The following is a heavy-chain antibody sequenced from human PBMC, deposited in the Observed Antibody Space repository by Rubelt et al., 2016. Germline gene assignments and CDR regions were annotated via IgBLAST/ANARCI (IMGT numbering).Heavy chain of an antibody. D-gene: IGHD4-23*01. CDR1: GGSISSYY. CDR2: IYYSGST. CDR3: ASTLVVTYFQH. J-gene: IGHJ1*01. Sequence: QVQLQESGPGLVKPSETLSLTCTVSGGSISSYYWSWIRQPPGKGLEWIGYIYYSGSTSYNPSLKRRVTISVDTSKNQCSLKLSSVTAADTAVYYCASTLVVTYFQHWGQGTLVTVSS. V-gene: IGHV4-59*06.